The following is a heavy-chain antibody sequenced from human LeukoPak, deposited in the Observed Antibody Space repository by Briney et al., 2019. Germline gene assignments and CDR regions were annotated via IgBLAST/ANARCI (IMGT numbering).Heavy chain of an antibody. CDR1: GFTFSSYW. J-gene: IGHJ3*02. CDR2: IQTDGSST. Sequence: PGGSLRLSCAASGFTFSSYWMHWVRQAPGKGLVWVSRIQTDGSSTNYADSVKGRFTISRDNAKNSLYLQMNSLRAEDTAVYYCAREPRGGLLWFGQGAFGIWGQGTMVTVSS. CDR3: AREPRGGLLWFGQGAFGI. D-gene: IGHD3-10*01. V-gene: IGHV3-74*01.